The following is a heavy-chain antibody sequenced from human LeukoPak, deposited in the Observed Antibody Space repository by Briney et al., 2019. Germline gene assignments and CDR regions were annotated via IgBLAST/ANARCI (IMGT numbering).Heavy chain of an antibody. CDR3: ARGYYYRT. J-gene: IGHJ4*02. V-gene: IGHV4-61*02. CDR1: GGSVGSDNSY. Sequence: SETLSLTCTVSGGSVGSDNSYWNWIRQPAGKGLEWIGRIYTDGSSTYNPSLKSRVTILVDTSKNQFSLRLSSMSAADTAVYYCARGYYYRTWGQGTLVTVSS. CDR2: IYTDGSS. D-gene: IGHD3-10*01.